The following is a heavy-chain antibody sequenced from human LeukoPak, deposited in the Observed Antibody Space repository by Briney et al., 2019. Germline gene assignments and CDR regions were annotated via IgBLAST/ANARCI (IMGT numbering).Heavy chain of an antibody. CDR3: ATGVEGLELPVGYMDV. V-gene: IGHV1-18*01. J-gene: IGHJ6*04. CDR2: ISAYNGNT. D-gene: IGHD1-7*01. CDR1: GYTFTSYG. Sequence: ASVKVSCKASGYTFTSYGISWVRQAPGQGLEWMGWISAYNGNTIYAQKFQGRVTMTEDTSTDTAYMELSSLRSEDTAVYYCATGVEGLELPVGYMDVWGKGTTVTVSS.